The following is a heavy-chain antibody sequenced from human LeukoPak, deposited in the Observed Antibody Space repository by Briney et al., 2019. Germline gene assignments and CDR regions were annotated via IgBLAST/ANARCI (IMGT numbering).Heavy chain of an antibody. CDR2: IYYSGST. Sequence: SETLSLTCTVSGGSISSYYWSWIRQPPGKGLEWIGYIYYSGSTNYNPSLKSRVTISVDTSKNQFSLKLSSVTAADTAVYYCARDHGGLYWYFDLWGRGTLVTVSS. V-gene: IGHV4-59*01. J-gene: IGHJ2*01. CDR1: GGSISSYY. CDR3: ARDHGGLYWYFDL. D-gene: IGHD4-23*01.